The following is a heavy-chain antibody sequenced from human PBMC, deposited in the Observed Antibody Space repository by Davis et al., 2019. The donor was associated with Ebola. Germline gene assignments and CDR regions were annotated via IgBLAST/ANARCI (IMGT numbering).Heavy chain of an antibody. CDR1: GFTFSSYA. V-gene: IGHV3-64*01. CDR2: ISSNGDT. D-gene: IGHD3-16*01. J-gene: IGHJ4*02. Sequence: GESLKISCAASGFTFSSYAMHWVRQAPGKGLEYVSSISSNGDTYYANSVKGRFTVSRDNSKNTLYLQMNSLRAEDTAVYYYAKSGGSSFGDFDYWGQGTLVTVSS. CDR3: AKSGGSSFGDFDY.